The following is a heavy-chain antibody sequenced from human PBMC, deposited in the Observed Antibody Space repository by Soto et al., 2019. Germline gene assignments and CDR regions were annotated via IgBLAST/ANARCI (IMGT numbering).Heavy chain of an antibody. D-gene: IGHD6-25*01. CDR3: ARGGRIVAGASVD. Sequence: EVQLVESGGDLVQPGGSLRLSCAVSGLIFSNYWMHWVRQAPGKGLVWVSRINSDGSSTDYADSVKGRFTISRDNAKNTLYLQMNSLRAEDTAVYYCARGGRIVAGASVDWGQGTLVTVSS. CDR2: INSDGSST. V-gene: IGHV3-74*01. CDR1: GLIFSNYW. J-gene: IGHJ4*02.